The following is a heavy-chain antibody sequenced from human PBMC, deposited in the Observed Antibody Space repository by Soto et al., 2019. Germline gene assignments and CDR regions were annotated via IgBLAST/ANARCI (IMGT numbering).Heavy chain of an antibody. CDR1: GYSFTSYW. V-gene: IGHV5-51*01. Sequence: GESLKISCKGSGYSFTSYWIGWVRQMPGKGLEWMGIIYPGDSDTRYSPSFQGQVTISADKSISTAYPQWSSLKASDTAMYYCASAKTYYYDSSGYSGPVAGAFDIWGQGTMVTVSS. D-gene: IGHD3-22*01. J-gene: IGHJ3*02. CDR3: ASAKTYYYDSSGYSGPVAGAFDI. CDR2: IYPGDSDT.